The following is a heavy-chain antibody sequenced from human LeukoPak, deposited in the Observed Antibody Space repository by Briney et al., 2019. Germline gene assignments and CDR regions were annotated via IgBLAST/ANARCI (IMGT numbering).Heavy chain of an antibody. CDR3: ARKTYYYDSGSYGPFDY. V-gene: IGHV3-23*01. J-gene: IGHJ4*02. CDR1: GFAFRNYW. CDR2: ISGSGGST. D-gene: IGHD3-10*01. Sequence: GGSLRLSCAASGFAFRNYWMSWVRQAPGKGLEWVSAISGSGGSTYYADSVKGRFTISRDNSKNTLYLQMNSLRAEDTAVYYCARKTYYYDSGSYGPFDYWGQGTLVTVSS.